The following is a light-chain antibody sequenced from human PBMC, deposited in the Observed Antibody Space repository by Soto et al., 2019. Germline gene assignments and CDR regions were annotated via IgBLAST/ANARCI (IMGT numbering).Light chain of an antibody. Sequence: EIVLTQSPGTLSLSPGERATLSCRASQSVSSSYLAWYQQKPGQAPRLLIYGASSMATGITDRFSGSGSGTDFTLTISRLEPEAFAVYYCQQYGSSPPVTFGPGTKVDIK. CDR2: GAS. V-gene: IGKV3-20*01. CDR3: QQYGSSPPVT. CDR1: QSVSSSY. J-gene: IGKJ3*01.